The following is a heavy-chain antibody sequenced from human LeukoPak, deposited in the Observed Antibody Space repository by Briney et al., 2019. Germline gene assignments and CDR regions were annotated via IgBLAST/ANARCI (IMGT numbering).Heavy chain of an antibody. CDR3: ARDVYGSGSYLRMYYYYYMDV. J-gene: IGHJ6*03. CDR1: GGSFSSYY. CDR2: IYYSGST. V-gene: IGHV4-59*01. Sequence: PSETLSLTCTVSGGSFSSYYWSWIRRPPGKGLEWIGHIYYSGSTNYNPSLKSRVTISVDTSKNQFSLKLSSVTAADTAVYYCARDVYGSGSYLRMYYYYYMDVWGKGTTVTISS. D-gene: IGHD3-10*01.